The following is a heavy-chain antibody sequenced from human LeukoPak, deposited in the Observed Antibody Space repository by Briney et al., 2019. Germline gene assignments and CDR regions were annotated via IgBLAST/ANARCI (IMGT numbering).Heavy chain of an antibody. Sequence: GGSLRLSCAASGFTFSSYAMSWVRQAPGKGLEWVSYISSSSSYIYYADSVKGRFTISRDNAKNSLYLQMNSLRAEDTAVYYCARDRAYSGSPRGYWGQGTLVTVSS. CDR2: ISSSSSYI. J-gene: IGHJ4*02. CDR1: GFTFSSYA. V-gene: IGHV3-21*05. D-gene: IGHD1-26*01. CDR3: ARDRAYSGSPRGY.